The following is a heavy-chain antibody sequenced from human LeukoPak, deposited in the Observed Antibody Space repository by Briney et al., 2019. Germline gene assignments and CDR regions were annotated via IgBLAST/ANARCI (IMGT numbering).Heavy chain of an antibody. J-gene: IGHJ4*02. CDR1: GFIVSHNY. V-gene: IGHV3-53*01. CDR3: ARGPRYSFY. D-gene: IGHD6-13*01. CDR2: IYIDGTT. Sequence: GGSLRLSCAASGFIVSHNYMTWVRQAPGKGLEWISVIYIDGTTYYADSVKGRFAISRDQANNTLYLQMNTLRDEDTAVYYCARGPRYSFYWGQGTLVSVSS.